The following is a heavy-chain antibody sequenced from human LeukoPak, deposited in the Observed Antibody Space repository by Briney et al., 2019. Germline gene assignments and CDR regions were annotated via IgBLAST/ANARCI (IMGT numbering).Heavy chain of an antibody. CDR2: VNQDGGAK. Sequence: GGSLRLSCVTSGFTLSSHWMFWVRQPPGKGLEWVANVNQDGGAKFYVDSVKGRFTISRDNAKNSLYLQMTSLRVEDTAVYFCASKGGYDHHWGQGTLVTVSS. CDR1: GFTLSSHW. D-gene: IGHD5-12*01. V-gene: IGHV3-7*01. CDR3: ASKGGYDHH. J-gene: IGHJ4*02.